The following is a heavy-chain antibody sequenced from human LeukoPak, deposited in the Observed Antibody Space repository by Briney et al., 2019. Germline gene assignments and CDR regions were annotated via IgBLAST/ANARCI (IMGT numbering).Heavy chain of an antibody. D-gene: IGHD1-1*01. CDR2: INPNSGGT. CDR3: ARDRYNWNDFDY. V-gene: IGHV1-2*02. J-gene: IGHJ4*02. Sequence: ASVKVSCKASGYTFTGYYMHWVRQAPGQGLEWMGWINPNSGGTNYARKFQGRVTMTRDTSISTAYMELSRLRSDDTAVYYCARDRYNWNDFDYWGQGTLVTVSS. CDR1: GYTFTGYY.